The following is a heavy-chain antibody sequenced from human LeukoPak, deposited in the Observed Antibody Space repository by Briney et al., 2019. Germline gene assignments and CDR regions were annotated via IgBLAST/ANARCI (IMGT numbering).Heavy chain of an antibody. Sequence: PGGSLRLSCATSGITLSSYSMYWVRQAPGKGLEWVSYISSGSTTIYYADSVKGRFTISRDNAKNSLYLQMNSLRAEDTAVYYCARDVEQWLVRVYYFDYWGQGTLVTVSS. D-gene: IGHD6-19*01. CDR3: ARDVEQWLVRVYYFDY. J-gene: IGHJ4*02. V-gene: IGHV3-48*01. CDR1: GITLSSYS. CDR2: ISSGSTTI.